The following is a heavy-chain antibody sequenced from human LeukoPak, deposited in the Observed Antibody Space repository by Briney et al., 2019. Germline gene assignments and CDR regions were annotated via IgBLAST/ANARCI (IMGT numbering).Heavy chain of an antibody. CDR2: INADGSTR. Sequence: PGGSLRLSCAASGFTFGNSWVHWVRQAPGKGLVWVSLINADGSTRTYADSVKGRFTISRDNAKNTVSLQMNSLTIEDTAVYYCVVGVEPADSVGFDVWGQGTMITVSS. CDR1: GFTFGNSW. J-gene: IGHJ3*01. V-gene: IGHV3-74*01. CDR3: VVGVEPADSVGFDV. D-gene: IGHD2-2*01.